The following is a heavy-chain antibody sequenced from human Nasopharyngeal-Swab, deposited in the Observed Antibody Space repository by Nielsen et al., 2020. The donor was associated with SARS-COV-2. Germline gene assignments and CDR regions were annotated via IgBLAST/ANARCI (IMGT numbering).Heavy chain of an antibody. CDR3: AKESVYGDYVHGAFDI. Sequence: SLKISCAASGFTFDDYAMHWVRQAPGKGLEWVSGISWSSGSIGYADSVKGRFTISRDNAKNSLYLQMNSLRAEDTALYYCAKESVYGDYVHGAFDIWGQGTMVTVSS. J-gene: IGHJ3*02. V-gene: IGHV3-9*01. CDR1: GFTFDDYA. D-gene: IGHD4-17*01. CDR2: ISWSSGSI.